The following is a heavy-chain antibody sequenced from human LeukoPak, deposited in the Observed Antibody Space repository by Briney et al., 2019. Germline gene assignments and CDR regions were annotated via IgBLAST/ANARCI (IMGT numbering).Heavy chain of an antibody. CDR1: GGPISSRSYY. Sequence: SETLSLTCTVSGGPISSRSYYWGWIRQPPVNGLDGIGYKYYSGSTRYNSSLRSRLTISLDSSKNQFSLRLTSVTAADTAVYYCARGRSYGFDFDSWGPGTLVIVSS. CDR3: ARGRSYGFDFDS. J-gene: IGHJ4*02. V-gene: IGHV4-61*05. CDR2: KYYSGST. D-gene: IGHD5-18*01.